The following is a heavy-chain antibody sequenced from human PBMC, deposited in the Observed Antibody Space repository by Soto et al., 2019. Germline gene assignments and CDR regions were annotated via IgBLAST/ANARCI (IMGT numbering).Heavy chain of an antibody. CDR1: GFTFSLSG. V-gene: IGHV3-30*18. CDR3: AKEGAGNWFDP. D-gene: IGHD3-16*01. J-gene: IGHJ5*02. Sequence: GGSLRLSCAASGFTFSLSGMHWVRQAPGKGLEWVAVISHDGSTKYYADSVKGRFTISRDNSKNTLYLQMNSLRVEDTAVYSCAKEGAGNWFDPWGQGTLVTVSS. CDR2: ISHDGSTK.